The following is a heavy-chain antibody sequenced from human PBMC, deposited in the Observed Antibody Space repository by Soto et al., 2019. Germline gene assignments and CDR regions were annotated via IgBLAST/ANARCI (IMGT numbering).Heavy chain of an antibody. CDR3: ARDFGYCSGGSCYGY. CDR2: ISAYNGNT. D-gene: IGHD2-15*01. J-gene: IGHJ4*02. Sequence: ASVKVSCKASGYTFTSCGISWVRQAPGQGLEWMGWISAYNGNTNYAQKLQGRVTMTRDTSTSTVYMELSSLRSEDTAVYYCARDFGYCSGGSCYGYWGQGTLVTVSS. V-gene: IGHV1-18*01. CDR1: GYTFTSCG.